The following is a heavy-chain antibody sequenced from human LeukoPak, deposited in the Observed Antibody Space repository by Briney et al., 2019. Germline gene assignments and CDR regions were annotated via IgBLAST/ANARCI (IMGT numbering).Heavy chain of an antibody. CDR1: GYTFTSYY. CDR3: ARDNPLYSSGWYSPGDY. CDR2: INPSGGST. Sequence: ASVKVFCKASGYTFTSYYMHWVRQAPGQGLEWMGIINPSGGSTSYAQKSQGRVTMTRDTSTSTVYMELSSLRSEDTAVYYCARDNPLYSSGWYSPGDYWGQGTLVTVSS. V-gene: IGHV1-46*01. D-gene: IGHD6-19*01. J-gene: IGHJ4*02.